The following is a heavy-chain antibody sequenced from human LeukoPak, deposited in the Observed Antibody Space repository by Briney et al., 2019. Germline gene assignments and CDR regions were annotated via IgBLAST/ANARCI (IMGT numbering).Heavy chain of an antibody. D-gene: IGHD2-2*01. Sequence: GGSLRPSCAASGFTFSSYAMHWVRQAPGKGLEYVSAISSNGGSTYYANSVKGRFTISRDNSKNTLYLQMGSLRAEDMAVYYCARDRGIVVVPAAIDYWGQGTLVTVSS. J-gene: IGHJ4*02. CDR2: ISSNGGST. CDR3: ARDRGIVVVPAAIDY. V-gene: IGHV3-64*01. CDR1: GFTFSSYA.